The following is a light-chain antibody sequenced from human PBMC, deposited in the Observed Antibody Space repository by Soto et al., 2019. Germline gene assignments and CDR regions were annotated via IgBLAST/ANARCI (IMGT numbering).Light chain of an antibody. CDR3: QQRSNSPWT. Sequence: DSVLTQSPGTLSLSPGGRATLSCRASQSVSSSYLAWYQQKPGQAPRLLIYGASSRATGIPDRFSGSGSGTDFTLIISRLEPEDFAVYYCQQRSNSPWTFGQGTKVDIK. CDR2: GAS. J-gene: IGKJ1*01. CDR1: QSVSSSY. V-gene: IGKV3-20*01.